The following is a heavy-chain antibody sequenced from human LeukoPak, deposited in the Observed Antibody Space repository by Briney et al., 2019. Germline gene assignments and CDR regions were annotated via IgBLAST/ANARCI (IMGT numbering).Heavy chain of an antibody. CDR3: ARAVDTTWRYFDY. CDR2: ISTSGST. Sequence: SETLSLTCTVSGGSISSYYWSWIRQPAGKGLEWIGRISTSGSTNYKSSLKNRVTMSVTTSNNNSSLNQTSVTAADTAMYYCARAVDTTWRYFDYWGQGTLVTVSS. D-gene: IGHD3-3*01. V-gene: IGHV4-4*07. J-gene: IGHJ4*02. CDR1: GGSISSYY.